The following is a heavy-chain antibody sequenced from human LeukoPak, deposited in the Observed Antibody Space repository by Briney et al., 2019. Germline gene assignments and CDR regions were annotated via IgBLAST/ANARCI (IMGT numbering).Heavy chain of an antibody. CDR1: GFTFSSYE. CDR2: ISGSGGST. V-gene: IGHV3-23*01. CDR3: AKRRVGAYLDY. Sequence: GGSLRLSCAASGFTFSSYEMNWVRQAPGKGLEWVSAISGSGGSTYYADSVKGRFTISRDNSKNTLYLQMNSLRAEDTAVYYCAKRRVGAYLDYWGQGTLVTVSS. D-gene: IGHD1-26*01. J-gene: IGHJ4*02.